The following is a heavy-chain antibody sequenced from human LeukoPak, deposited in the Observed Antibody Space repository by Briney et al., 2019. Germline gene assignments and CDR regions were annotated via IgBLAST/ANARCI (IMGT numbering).Heavy chain of an antibody. V-gene: IGHV3-30*02. CDR2: LRYDGSNK. Sequence: GGSLRLSCAASGFTFSSYGMHWVRQAPGKGLGWVAFLRYDGSNKYYADSVKGRFTISRDNSKNTLYLQMNSLRAEDTAVYYCAKVGEYYDFWSGYSDYWGQGTLVTVSS. D-gene: IGHD3-3*01. CDR3: AKVGEYYDFWSGYSDY. CDR1: GFTFSSYG. J-gene: IGHJ4*02.